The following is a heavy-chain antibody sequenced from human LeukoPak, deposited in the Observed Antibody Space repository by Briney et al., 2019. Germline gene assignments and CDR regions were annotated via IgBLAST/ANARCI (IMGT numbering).Heavy chain of an antibody. CDR2: ISGSGGSK. CDR1: GFTFSSYA. J-gene: IGHJ4*02. D-gene: IGHD3-10*01. Sequence: GGSLRLSCAASGFTFSSYAMSWVRQAPGKGLGWVSAISGSGGSKYYAVSVKGRFTISRDNSKTTLYLQMISLRAEDSAVDYCAKSFPGSGSYWALDYWGQGTLVTVSS. V-gene: IGHV3-23*01. CDR3: AKSFPGSGSYWALDY.